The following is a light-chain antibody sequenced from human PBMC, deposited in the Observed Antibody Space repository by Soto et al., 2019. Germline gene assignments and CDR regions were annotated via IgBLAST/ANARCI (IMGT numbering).Light chain of an antibody. CDR2: GAS. Sequence: EIVLTQSPGTLSLSPGERATLSSRASQSVSSSYLAWYQQKPGQAPRLLIYGASSRATGIPDRFSGSGSGTDFTLTISRLEPEDFAVYYCQQYGSSSGLTFGGGTKVEIK. J-gene: IGKJ4*01. V-gene: IGKV3-20*01. CDR1: QSVSSSY. CDR3: QQYGSSSGLT.